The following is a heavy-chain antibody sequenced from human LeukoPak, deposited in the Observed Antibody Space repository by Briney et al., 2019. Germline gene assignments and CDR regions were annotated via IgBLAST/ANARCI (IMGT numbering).Heavy chain of an antibody. CDR1: GFTFSDYY. Sequence: GGSLRLSCAASGFTFSDYYMSWIRQAPGKGLEWVSYISSSSYTNYADSAKGRFTVSRDNARASLYLQMNDLRAEDTARYHCARGGYTMIRADPFDIWGQGTMVTVSS. V-gene: IGHV3-11*06. D-gene: IGHD3-22*01. J-gene: IGHJ3*02. CDR3: ARGGYTMIRADPFDI. CDR2: ISSSSYT.